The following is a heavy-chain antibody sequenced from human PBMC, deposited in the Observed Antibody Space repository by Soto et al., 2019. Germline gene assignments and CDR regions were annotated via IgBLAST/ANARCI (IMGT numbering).Heavy chain of an antibody. Sequence: QVQLQESGPGLVKPSETLSLTCTVSGGSISSYYWSWIRQPPGKGLEWIGYIYYSGSTNYNPSLKSRVTRSADTSKNQFSLKLSSVTAADTAVYYCARGSYSGFYYYYYMDVWGKGTTVTVSS. CDR1: GGSISSYY. D-gene: IGHD2-15*01. CDR3: ARGSYSGFYYYYYMDV. V-gene: IGHV4-59*01. CDR2: IYYSGST. J-gene: IGHJ6*03.